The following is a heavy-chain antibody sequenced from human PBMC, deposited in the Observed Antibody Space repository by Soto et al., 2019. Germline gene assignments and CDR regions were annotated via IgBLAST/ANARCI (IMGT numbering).Heavy chain of an antibody. J-gene: IGHJ6*02. CDR3: ARDDHIVVVPTSLGAMDV. D-gene: IGHD2-2*01. CDR1: GGSISSNKW. V-gene: IGHV4-4*02. Sequence: QVQLQESGPGLVKPSETLSLTCAVYGGSISSNKWWSWVRQPPGKGLEWIGEIYHSGSTNYTPSLKSRVPISLDKSKNQFSLKLTSVTAADSAVYYCARDDHIVVVPTSLGAMDVWGQGTTVTVSS. CDR2: IYHSGST.